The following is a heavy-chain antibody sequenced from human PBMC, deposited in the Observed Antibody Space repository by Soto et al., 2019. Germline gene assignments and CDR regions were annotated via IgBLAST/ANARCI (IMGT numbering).Heavy chain of an antibody. Sequence: ASVKVSCKVSGYTLTELSMHWVRQAPGKGLEWMGGFDPEDGETIYAQKFQGRVTMIEDTSTDTAYMELSSLRPEDTAVYYCATDRLGTMIVVALHYWGQGTLVTVSS. CDR3: ATDRLGTMIVVALHY. J-gene: IGHJ4*02. CDR1: GYTLTELS. V-gene: IGHV1-24*01. CDR2: FDPEDGET. D-gene: IGHD3-22*01.